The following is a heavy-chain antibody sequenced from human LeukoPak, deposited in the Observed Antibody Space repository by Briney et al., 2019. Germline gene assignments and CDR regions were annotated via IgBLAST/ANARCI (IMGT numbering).Heavy chain of an antibody. CDR2: ITTSSTYM. CDR3: ARDPYSGGYGAYYYYYMDV. J-gene: IGHJ6*03. CDR1: GFSFSRAW. D-gene: IGHD6-19*01. V-gene: IGHV3-21*01. Sequence: GGSLRLSCAASGFSFSRAWMSWVRRTPGKGLEWVSSITTSSTYMFYADSVRGRFTISRDNAENSLYLQMNSLRDEDTAVYYCARDPYSGGYGAYYYYYMDVWGKGTTVTVSS.